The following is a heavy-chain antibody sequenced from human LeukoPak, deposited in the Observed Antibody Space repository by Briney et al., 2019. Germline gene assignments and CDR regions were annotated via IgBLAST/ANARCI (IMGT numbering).Heavy chain of an antibody. Sequence: ASVKVSCKASGYTFTGYYMHWVRQAPGQGLEWMGWINPNSGGTNYAQKFQGRVTMTRDTSISTVYMELSRLRSDDTAVYYCASQICSSSSCYLYFDYWGQGTPVTVSS. CDR3: ASQICSSSSCYLYFDY. CDR1: GYTFTGYY. CDR2: INPNSGGT. V-gene: IGHV1-2*02. J-gene: IGHJ4*02. D-gene: IGHD2-2*01.